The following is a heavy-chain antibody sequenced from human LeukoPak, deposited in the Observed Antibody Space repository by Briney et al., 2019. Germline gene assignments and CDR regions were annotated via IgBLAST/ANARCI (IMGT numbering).Heavy chain of an antibody. V-gene: IGHV4-59*01. CDR3: ATESMASDAFDI. Sequence: SQTLSLTCTVSGGSISSYYLSWIRQPPGKGLEWIGYIYYSGSTSYNPSLKSRVTISVDTSKNQFSLKLSSVTAADTAVYYCATESMASDAFDIWGQGTMVTVSS. CDR1: GGSISSYY. D-gene: IGHD2-8*01. J-gene: IGHJ3*02. CDR2: IYYSGST.